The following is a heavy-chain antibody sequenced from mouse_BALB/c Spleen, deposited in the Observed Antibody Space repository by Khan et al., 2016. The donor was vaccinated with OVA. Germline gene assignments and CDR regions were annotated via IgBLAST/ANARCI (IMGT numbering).Heavy chain of an antibody. CDR2: ISYSGDT. Sequence: EVQLQESGPGLVKPSQSLSLTCTVTGYSITSDYAWNWIRQFPGNKLEWMGYISYSGDTAYNPSLKSRISIPRDTSKNQFFLQLNSVTTEDTATYYGASMILYYYGSNFERYYFDYWGQGTTLTVSS. CDR3: ASMILYYYGSNFERYYFDY. CDR1: GYSITSDYA. J-gene: IGHJ2*01. V-gene: IGHV3-2*02. D-gene: IGHD1-1*01.